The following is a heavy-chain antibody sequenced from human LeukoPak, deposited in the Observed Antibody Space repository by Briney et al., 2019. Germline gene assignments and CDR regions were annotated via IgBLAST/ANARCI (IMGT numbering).Heavy chain of an antibody. CDR2: INPSGGST. J-gene: IGHJ6*02. D-gene: IGHD2-2*01. V-gene: IGHV1-46*01. Sequence: ASVKVSCKASGYTFTSYYMHWVRQAPGQGLEWMGIINPSGGSTSYAQKFQGRVTMTRDASTSTVYMELSSLRSEDTAVYYCARDRRGEYQLLDYYYYYGMDVWGQGTTVTVSS. CDR3: ARDRRGEYQLLDYYYYYGMDV. CDR1: GYTFTSYY.